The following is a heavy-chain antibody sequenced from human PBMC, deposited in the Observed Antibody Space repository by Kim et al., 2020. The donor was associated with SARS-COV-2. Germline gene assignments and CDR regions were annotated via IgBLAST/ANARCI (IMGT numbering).Heavy chain of an antibody. D-gene: IGHD4-17*01. J-gene: IGHJ6*02. V-gene: IGHV5-51*01. CDR3: ARLRSTDDYIGMDV. Sequence: PSFQGQVTISADKSISTAYLQWSSLKASDTAMYYCARLRSTDDYIGMDVWGQGTTVTVSS.